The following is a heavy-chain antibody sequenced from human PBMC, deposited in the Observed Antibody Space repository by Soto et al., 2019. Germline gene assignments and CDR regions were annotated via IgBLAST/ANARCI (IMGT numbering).Heavy chain of an antibody. Sequence: QVQLVQSGAEVKKVGFSVKVSCKASGGTFSSSAMSWLRQAPGQGLEWMGGITPTFGAVNYAQKFQGRLTITADEFTDTAYMELSSLTSADSSVYYCAIDRRTSSPWFDPWGQGTLVTVSS. D-gene: IGHD3-16*01. CDR2: ITPTFGAV. J-gene: IGHJ5*02. CDR3: AIDRRTSSPWFDP. CDR1: GGTFSSSA. V-gene: IGHV1-69*12.